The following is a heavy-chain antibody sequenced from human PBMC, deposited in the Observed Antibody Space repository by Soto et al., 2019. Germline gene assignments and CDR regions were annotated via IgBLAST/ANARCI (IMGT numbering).Heavy chain of an antibody. CDR2: ISGGGNPT. D-gene: IGHD3-22*01. CDR3: AKDITYDSSAYDS. Sequence: EVQLLESGGGLVQPGGSLRLSCAASGFTFSRFGMSWVRQAPGKGLEWVSGISGGGNPTYYSDSVKGRFTISRDSAKNTLYLHMNSLRTEDTAVYYCAKDITYDSSAYDSWGQGTLVNVSS. J-gene: IGHJ4*02. CDR1: GFTFSRFG. V-gene: IGHV3-23*01.